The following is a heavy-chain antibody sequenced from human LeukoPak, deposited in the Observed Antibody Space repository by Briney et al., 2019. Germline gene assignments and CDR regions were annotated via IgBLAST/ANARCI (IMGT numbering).Heavy chain of an antibody. Sequence: ASVKVSCKASGYTFTGYYMHWVRQAPGQGLEWMGWTNPNSGGTNYAQKFQGRVTMTRDTSISTAYMELSRLRSDDTAVYYCARDVGRYCGGDCYSQYWGQGTLVTVSS. V-gene: IGHV1-2*02. CDR3: ARDVGRYCGGDCYSQY. J-gene: IGHJ4*02. CDR2: TNPNSGGT. CDR1: GYTFTGYY. D-gene: IGHD2-21*02.